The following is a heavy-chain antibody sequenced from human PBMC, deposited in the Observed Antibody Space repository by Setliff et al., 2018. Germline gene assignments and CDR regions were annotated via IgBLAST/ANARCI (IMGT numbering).Heavy chain of an antibody. CDR2: ISPIGDST. CDR1: GFTFSAYA. D-gene: IGHD6-13*01. V-gene: IGHV3-23*01. CDR3: AKDDLGFAAAGTNVVFNY. J-gene: IGHJ4*02. Sequence: QPGGSLRLSCVASGFTFSAYAMSWVRQSPGKGLEWVSAISPIGDSTYYLDSVKGRSTISRDNSKNTLYLQMNSLRAEDTAMYYCAKDDLGFAAAGTNVVFNYWGQGTLVTVSS.